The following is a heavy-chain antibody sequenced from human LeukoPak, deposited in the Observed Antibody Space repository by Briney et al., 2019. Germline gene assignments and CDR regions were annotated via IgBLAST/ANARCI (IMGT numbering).Heavy chain of an antibody. CDR2: IYYSGRT. CDR1: SVSNNSYF. D-gene: IGHD1-26*01. V-gene: IGHV4-59*08. Sequence: SETLSLTCTVSSVSNNSYFWRWIPQAPGKGLEGNGYIYYSGRTNYNHSLKSLVTISVDTSKNQFSLKLSSVTAADPAVYYCARLGNYYDYWGQGALVTVSS. CDR3: ARLGNYYDY. J-gene: IGHJ4*02.